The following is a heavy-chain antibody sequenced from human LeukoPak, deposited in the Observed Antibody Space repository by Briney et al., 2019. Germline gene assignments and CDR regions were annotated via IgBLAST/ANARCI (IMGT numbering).Heavy chain of an antibody. Sequence: ASVKVSCKASGGTFSSYAISWVRQAPGQGLEWMGRIIPILGIANYAQKFQGRVTITADKSTSTAYMELSSLRSEDTAVYYCARAPSRYSNVERSVGRWFYYYMDVWGQGTTVTVSS. CDR3: ARAPSRYSNVERSVGRWFYYYMDV. D-gene: IGHD4-11*01. J-gene: IGHJ6*03. V-gene: IGHV1-69*04. CDR1: GGTFSSYA. CDR2: IIPILGIA.